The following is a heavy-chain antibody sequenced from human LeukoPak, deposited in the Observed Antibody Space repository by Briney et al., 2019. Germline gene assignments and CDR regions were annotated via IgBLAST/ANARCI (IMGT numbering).Heavy chain of an antibody. CDR2: INHSGST. V-gene: IGHV4-34*01. Sequence: SETLSLTCAVYGGSFSGYYWSWIRQPPGKGLEWIGEINHSGSTNYNPSLKSRVTISVDTSKNQFSLKLSSVTAADTAVYYCARHANYGSGRWPHRGPTKNWFDPRGQGTLVTVSS. J-gene: IGHJ5*02. CDR1: GGSFSGYY. D-gene: IGHD3-10*01. CDR3: ARHANYGSGRWPHRGPTKNWFDP.